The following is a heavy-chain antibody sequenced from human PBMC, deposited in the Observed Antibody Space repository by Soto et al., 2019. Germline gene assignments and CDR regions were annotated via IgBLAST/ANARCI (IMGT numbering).Heavy chain of an antibody. CDR1: GFTFSSYW. D-gene: IGHD2-15*01. Sequence: EVQLVESGGGLVQPGGSLRLSGAASGFTFSSYWIHWVRQAPGKGLVWVSRINSDGSSTSYADSVKGRFTISRDNAKNTLYLQMNSLRAAETAVYYCVRTSLVVAAATREDYWGQGNLVTVSS. V-gene: IGHV3-74*01. CDR2: INSDGSST. CDR3: VRTSLVVAAATREDY. J-gene: IGHJ4*02.